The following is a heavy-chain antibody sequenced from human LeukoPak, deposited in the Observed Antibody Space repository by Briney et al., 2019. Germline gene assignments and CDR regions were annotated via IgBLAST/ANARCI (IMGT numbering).Heavy chain of an antibody. J-gene: IGHJ4*02. CDR1: GGSISSGSYY. D-gene: IGHD6-13*01. CDR3: ARTMALAAGSDY. V-gene: IGHV4-61*09. Sequence: KPSQTLSLTCTVSGGSISSGSYYWSWIRQPAGKGLEWIGHIYTSGSTNYNPSLKSRVTISVDTSKNQFSLKLSPVTAADTAVYYCARTMALAAGSDYWGQGTLVTVPS. CDR2: IYTSGST.